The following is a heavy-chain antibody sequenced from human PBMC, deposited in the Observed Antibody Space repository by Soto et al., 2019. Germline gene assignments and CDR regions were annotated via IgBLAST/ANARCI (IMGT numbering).Heavy chain of an antibody. CDR3: ARGGVKMATRPLGAFDI. CDR1: GGSFSGYF. Sequence: SETLSLTCTVSGGSFSGYFWTWIRQPPGKGLEWIGEINHSGSTNYNPSLKSRVTISVDTSKNQFSLKLSSVTAADTAVYYCARGGVKMATRPLGAFDIWGQGTMVTVSS. D-gene: IGHD5-12*01. J-gene: IGHJ3*02. CDR2: INHSGST. V-gene: IGHV4-34*01.